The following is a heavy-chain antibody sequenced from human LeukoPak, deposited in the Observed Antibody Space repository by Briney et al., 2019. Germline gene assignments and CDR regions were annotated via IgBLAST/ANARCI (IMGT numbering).Heavy chain of an antibody. Sequence: GGSLRLSCTASGFTFRKYWLHWVRQAPGKGLVWVSRINPDDGSTSYADSVKGRFTISRDNSKNTLYLQMNSLRAEDTAVYYCAKDFSQYSSGWYLPGFDYWGQGTLVTVSS. D-gene: IGHD6-19*01. CDR3: AKDFSQYSSGWYLPGFDY. CDR2: INPDDGST. CDR1: GFTFRKYW. J-gene: IGHJ4*02. V-gene: IGHV3-74*01.